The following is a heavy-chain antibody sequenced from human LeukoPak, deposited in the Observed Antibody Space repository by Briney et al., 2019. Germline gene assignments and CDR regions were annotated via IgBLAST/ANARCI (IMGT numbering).Heavy chain of an antibody. CDR2: MNPNSGNT. D-gene: IGHD5-18*01. Sequence: ASVKVSCTASGYTFTSYDINWVRQATGQGLEWMGWMNPNSGNTGYAQKFQGRVTMTRNTSISTPYMELSSLRSEDTAVYYCARGRAVTSMLYYFDYWGQGTLVTVSS. J-gene: IGHJ4*02. CDR3: ARGRAVTSMLYYFDY. V-gene: IGHV1-8*01. CDR1: GYTFTSYD.